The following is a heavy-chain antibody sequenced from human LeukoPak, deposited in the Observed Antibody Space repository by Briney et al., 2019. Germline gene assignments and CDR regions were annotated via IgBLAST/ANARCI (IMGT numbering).Heavy chain of an antibody. CDR1: GFTFDDYA. J-gene: IGHJ4*02. CDR3: AKAPGITGTYYFDY. V-gene: IGHV3-9*01. CDR2: ISWNSGSI. D-gene: IGHD1-20*01. Sequence: PGGSLRLSCAASGFTFDDYAMHWVRQAPGKGLEWVSGISWNSGSIGYADSVKGRFTISRDNAKNSLYLQMNSLRAEDTAVYYCAKAPGITGTYYFDYWGQGTLVTVSS.